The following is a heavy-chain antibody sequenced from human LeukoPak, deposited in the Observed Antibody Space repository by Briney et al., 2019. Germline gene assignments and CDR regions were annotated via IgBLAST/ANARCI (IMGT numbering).Heavy chain of an antibody. Sequence: SETLSLTCTVSGGSISSSSYYWGWIRQPPGKGLEWIGSIYYSGSTYYNPSLKSRVTISVDTSKNQFSLTLSSVTAPDTAVYYCARHFEGYCNHGVCYGFDYWGQGTLVTVSS. CDR3: ARHFEGYCNHGVCYGFDY. D-gene: IGHD2-8*01. J-gene: IGHJ4*02. V-gene: IGHV4-39*01. CDR1: GGSISSSSYY. CDR2: IYYSGST.